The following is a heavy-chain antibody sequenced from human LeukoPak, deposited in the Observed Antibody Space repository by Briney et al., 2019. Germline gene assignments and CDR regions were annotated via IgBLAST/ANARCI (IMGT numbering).Heavy chain of an antibody. Sequence: GGSPRLSCAASGFTFSSYSMNWVRQAPGKGLEWVSSISSSSSYIYYADSVKGRFTISRDNAKNSLYLQMNSLRAEDTAVYYCAFSSGWHLGDIWGQGTMVTVSS. J-gene: IGHJ3*02. V-gene: IGHV3-21*01. CDR1: GFTFSSYS. D-gene: IGHD6-19*01. CDR3: AFSSGWHLGDI. CDR2: ISSSSSYI.